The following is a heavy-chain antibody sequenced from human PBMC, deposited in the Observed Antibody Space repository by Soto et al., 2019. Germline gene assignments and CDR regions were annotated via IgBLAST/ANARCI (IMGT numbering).Heavy chain of an antibody. D-gene: IGHD4-17*01. CDR2: IYSSGST. Sequence: SETLSLTCTVSGGSISSGDYYWSWIRQHPGKGLEWIGYIYSSGSTYYNPSLKSRVTISVNTSENHFSLKLSSVTAADTAVYYCAREEIGDYGDYAGAFDIWGQGTMVTVSS. V-gene: IGHV4-31*03. CDR3: AREEIGDYGDYAGAFDI. CDR1: GGSISSGDYY. J-gene: IGHJ3*02.